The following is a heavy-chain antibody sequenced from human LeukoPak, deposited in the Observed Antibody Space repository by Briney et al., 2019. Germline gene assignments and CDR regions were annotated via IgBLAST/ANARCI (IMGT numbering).Heavy chain of an antibody. D-gene: IGHD2-2*01. CDR1: GGSISSYY. CDR3: ASRGVVVPAAI. Sequence: SETLSLTCTVSGGSISSYYWSWIRQPPGKGLEWIGEINHSGTTNYNPSLKSRVTISVDTSKNQFSLKLRSVTAADTAVYYCASRGVVVPAAIWGQGTLVTVSS. CDR2: INHSGTT. V-gene: IGHV4-34*01. J-gene: IGHJ4*02.